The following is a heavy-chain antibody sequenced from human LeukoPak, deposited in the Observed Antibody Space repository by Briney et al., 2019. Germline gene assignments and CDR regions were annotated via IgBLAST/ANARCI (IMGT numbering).Heavy chain of an antibody. CDR2: IRYGGSNK. CDR1: GFTFDNYG. Sequence: GGSLRLSCAASGFTFDNYGMHWVRQAPGKGLEWVAFIRYGGSNKYYADSVKGRFTISRDNSKNTLYLQMNSLRAEDTAVYYCAKEGIAAADAFDIWGQGTMVTVSS. CDR3: AKEGIAAADAFDI. V-gene: IGHV3-30*02. J-gene: IGHJ3*02. D-gene: IGHD6-13*01.